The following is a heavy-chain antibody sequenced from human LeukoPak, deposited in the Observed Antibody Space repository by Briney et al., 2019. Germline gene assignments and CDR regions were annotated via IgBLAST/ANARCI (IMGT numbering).Heavy chain of an antibody. CDR2: ISYDGSNK. V-gene: IGHV3-30*03. D-gene: IGHD6-6*01. CDR3: AREGVYSSSSRYYFDY. CDR1: GFTFSRFG. J-gene: IGHJ4*02. Sequence: GGSLRLSCAASGFTFSRFGMNWVRQAPGRGLEWVAVISYDGSNKYYADSVKGRFTISRDNSKNTLYLQMNSLRAEDTAVYYCAREGVYSSSSRYYFDYWGQGTLVTVSS.